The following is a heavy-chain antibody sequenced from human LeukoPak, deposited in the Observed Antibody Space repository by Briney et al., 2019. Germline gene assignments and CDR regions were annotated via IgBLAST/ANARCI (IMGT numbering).Heavy chain of an antibody. CDR3: ARDRPYYYDSSGSQGAFDI. CDR1: GFTVSSNS. J-gene: IGHJ3*02. D-gene: IGHD3-22*01. CDR2: IYSGGNT. V-gene: IGHV3-53*01. Sequence: GGSLRLSCTVSGFTVSSNSWSWVRQAPGKGLEWVSFIYSGGNTHYSDSVKGRFTLSRDNSKNTLYLQMNSLRAEDTAVYYCARDRPYYYDSSGSQGAFDIWGQGTMVTVSS.